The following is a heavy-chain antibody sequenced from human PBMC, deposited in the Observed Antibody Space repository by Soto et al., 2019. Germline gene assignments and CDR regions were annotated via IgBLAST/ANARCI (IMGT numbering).Heavy chain of an antibody. Sequence: QLQLHQWGAGLLKPSETMSLTCDVYGGSFNDYYWTWIRQPPGKGLEWIGEINHSGKTNYNPFLKSRVTISVDTPKNQFFLKLNSVTAADTAVYFCARQDNRDYSSSYAFDIWGLGTLVTVSS. V-gene: IGHV4-34*01. CDR1: GGSFNDYY. D-gene: IGHD3-22*01. CDR2: INHSGKT. J-gene: IGHJ3*02. CDR3: ARQDNRDYSSSYAFDI.